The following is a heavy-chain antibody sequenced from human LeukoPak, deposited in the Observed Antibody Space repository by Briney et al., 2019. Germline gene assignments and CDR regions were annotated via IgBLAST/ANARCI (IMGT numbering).Heavy chain of an antibody. V-gene: IGHV3-23*01. Sequence: GGSLRLSCTASGFTLSAYAMMWVRQAPGKGLEWVSSFSGGSGNTYYADSVKGRFTTSRDNSQNTLYLQMSSLRAEDTAIYYCAKDQYIYGSSPFDFWGQGTLVTVSS. CDR2: FSGGSGNT. J-gene: IGHJ4*02. D-gene: IGHD3-10*01. CDR1: GFTLSAYA. CDR3: AKDQYIYGSSPFDF.